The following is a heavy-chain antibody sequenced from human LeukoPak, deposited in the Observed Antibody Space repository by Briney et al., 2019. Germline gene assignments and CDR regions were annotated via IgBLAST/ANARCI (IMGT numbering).Heavy chain of an antibody. CDR1: GDTSSSHY. J-gene: IGHJ4*02. CDR2: IDPFGRET. Sequence: ASVKVSCKASGDTSSSHYVHWVRQAPGQGPEWMGVIDPFGRETHYAQRLQGRVTMTRDTSASRVDMELSGLRSEDTAVYYCTRGSGSYSFDYWGQGTLVTVSS. V-gene: IGHV1-46*04. D-gene: IGHD3-10*01. CDR3: TRGSGSYSFDY.